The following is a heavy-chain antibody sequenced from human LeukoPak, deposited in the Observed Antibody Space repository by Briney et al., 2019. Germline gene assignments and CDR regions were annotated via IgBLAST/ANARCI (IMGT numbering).Heavy chain of an antibody. V-gene: IGHV4-30-2*01. Sequence: SETLSLTCTVSGGSISSGGYYWSWIRQPPGKGLEWIGYIYHSGSTYYNPSLKSRVTISVDRSKNQFSLKLSSVTAADTAVYYCARGYCSSTSCSTDDAFDIWGQGTMVTVSS. CDR2: IYHSGST. CDR3: ARGYCSSTSCSTDDAFDI. D-gene: IGHD2-2*01. CDR1: GGSISSGGYY. J-gene: IGHJ3*02.